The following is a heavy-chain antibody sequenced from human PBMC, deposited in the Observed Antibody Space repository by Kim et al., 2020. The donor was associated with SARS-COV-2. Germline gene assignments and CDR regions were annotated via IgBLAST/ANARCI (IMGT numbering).Heavy chain of an antibody. Sequence: ASVKVSCTASGYTFSDHYMHWVRQAPGQGLEWMGWINPNSGEINYVEKFQDRVTMTRDTFTNTDYIELGRLGSDDTAFYFCARARLTTVVREADFWGQGTLITVSS. V-gene: IGHV1-2*02. CDR2: INPNSGEI. CDR1: GYTFSDHY. D-gene: IGHD2-21*01. J-gene: IGHJ4*02. CDR3: ARARLTTVVREADF.